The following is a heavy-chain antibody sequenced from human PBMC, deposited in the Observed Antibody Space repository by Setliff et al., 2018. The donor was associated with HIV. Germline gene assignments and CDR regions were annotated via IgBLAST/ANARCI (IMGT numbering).Heavy chain of an antibody. Sequence: SLRLSCAASGFTFSSYGMHWVRQAPGKGLEWVAVIWSDGSNKYYADSVKGRFTISRDNSKNTLYLQMNSLRAEDTAVYYCAKESPRAGYSVFDYWGQGTLVTVSS. CDR3: AKESPRAGYSVFDY. J-gene: IGHJ4*02. CDR1: GFTFSSYG. CDR2: IWSDGSNK. V-gene: IGHV3-33*06. D-gene: IGHD5-18*01.